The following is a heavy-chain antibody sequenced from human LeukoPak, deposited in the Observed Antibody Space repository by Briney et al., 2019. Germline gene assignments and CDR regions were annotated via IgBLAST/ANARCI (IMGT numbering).Heavy chain of an antibody. D-gene: IGHD3-22*01. J-gene: IGHJ5*02. CDR1: GITFSSYG. CDR2: ISYDGSNK. V-gene: IGHV3-30*18. CDR3: AKDRYYDSSGPNWFDP. Sequence: PGGSLRLSCAASGITFSSYGMHWVRQAPGQGLEWVAVISYDGSNKYYADSVKGRFTISRDNSKNTLYLQMNSLRAEDTAVYYCAKDRYYDSSGPNWFDPWGQGTLVTVSS.